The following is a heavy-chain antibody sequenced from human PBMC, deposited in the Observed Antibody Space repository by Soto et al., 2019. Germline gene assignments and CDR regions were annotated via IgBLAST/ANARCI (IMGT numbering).Heavy chain of an antibody. CDR1: GFTFSNYS. D-gene: IGHD3-3*01. V-gene: IGHV3-48*01. J-gene: IGHJ4*01. Sequence: EVQLVESGGGLVQPGGSLRLSCAASGFTFSNYSMNWVRQAPGQGLVWVSYINSTSSTINYADSVKGRFTISRDNAKNSLYLQMNSLRAEDTAVYYCVRGGYEGWALWGQGTQVTVSS. CDR2: INSTSSTI. CDR3: VRGGYEGWAL.